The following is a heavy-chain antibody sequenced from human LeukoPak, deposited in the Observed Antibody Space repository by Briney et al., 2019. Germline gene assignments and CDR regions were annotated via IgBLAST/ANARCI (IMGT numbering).Heavy chain of an antibody. CDR3: ARVVFEVGFQFDY. CDR2: INPNSGGT. CDR1: GYTFTDYY. Sequence: ASVKVSCKASGYTFTDYYMHWVRQAPGQGLEWMGWINPNSGGTKYAQKFQGRVTMTRDTSISTAYMEVSSLRSDDTAVYYCARVVFEVGFQFDYWDQGTLVTVSS. V-gene: IGHV1-2*02. J-gene: IGHJ4*02. D-gene: IGHD1-26*01.